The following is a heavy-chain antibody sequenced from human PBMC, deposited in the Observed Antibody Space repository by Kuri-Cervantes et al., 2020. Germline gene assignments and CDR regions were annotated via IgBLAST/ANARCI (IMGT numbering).Heavy chain of an antibody. J-gene: IGHJ4*02. V-gene: IGHV1-2*02. CDR1: GGTFSSYA. CDR3: ARDRG. CDR2: INPNSGGT. Sequence: ASVKVSCKASGGTFSSYAISWVRQAPGQGLEWMGWINPNSGGTNYAQKFQGRATMTRDTSISTAYMELSRLRSDDTAVYYCARDRGWGQGTLVTVSS.